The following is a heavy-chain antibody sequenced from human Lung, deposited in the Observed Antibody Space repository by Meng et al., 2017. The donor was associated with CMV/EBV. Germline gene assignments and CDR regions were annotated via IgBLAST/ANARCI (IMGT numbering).Heavy chain of an antibody. J-gene: IGHJ5*02. V-gene: IGHV4-38-2*02. D-gene: IGHD4-11*01. CDR3: TRSSSTVFWFDP. CDR2: IYQSGST. Sequence: SXTXSLXCTVSGYSISSGYYWGWIRQPPGKGLEWLGRIYQSGSTYYNPSLKSRVTISVDTSKNQFSLKVSSVTAADTAVYHCTRSSSTVFWFDPWGQGTLVTVSS. CDR1: GYSISSGYY.